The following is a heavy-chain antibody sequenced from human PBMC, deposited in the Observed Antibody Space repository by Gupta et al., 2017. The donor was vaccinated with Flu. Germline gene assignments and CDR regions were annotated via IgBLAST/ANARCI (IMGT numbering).Heavy chain of an antibody. CDR2: LKSHTDGGTT. CDR1: GFIFSDAY. V-gene: IGHV3-15*01. J-gene: IGHJ3*02. Sequence: EVQLVESGGGLVKPAGSLTLSSPASGFIFSDAYMNWVRQAPGKGLEWVGRLKSHTDGGTTDYAAPVRGRFTISRDDSKNTLFLQMRSLKTEDTAVYFCATDSSGGITFDIWGLGTMVTVSS. D-gene: IGHD3-16*01. CDR3: ATDSSGGITFDI.